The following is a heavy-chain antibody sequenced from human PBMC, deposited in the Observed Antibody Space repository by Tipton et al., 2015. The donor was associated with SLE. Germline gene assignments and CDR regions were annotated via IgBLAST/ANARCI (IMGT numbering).Heavy chain of an antibody. D-gene: IGHD7-27*01. V-gene: IGHV4-61*01. CDR2: FHYTGLT. CDR1: GASITSGKYY. CDR3: ARDRKLTGDGLDY. J-gene: IGHJ4*02. Sequence: TLSLTCVVSGASITSGKYYWGWIRQPPGKALEWIGYFHYTGLTYYNPSLKSRVSMSLDTSRKQFSLKLSSVTAADTAVYYCARDRKLTGDGLDYWGQGTLVTVSS.